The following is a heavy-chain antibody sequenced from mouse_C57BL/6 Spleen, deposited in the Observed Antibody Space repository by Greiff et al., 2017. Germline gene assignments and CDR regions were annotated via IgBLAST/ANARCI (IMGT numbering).Heavy chain of an antibody. Sequence: EVQLVESGGGLVKPGGSLTLSCAASGFTFSSYTMSWVRQTPENRLEWVATISGGGGNTYYPDSVKGRFTISRDNAKNTLYLQMSSLRSEDTALYYCARRGYYGSSYYAMDYWGQGTSVTVSS. CDR3: ARRGYYGSSYYAMDY. D-gene: IGHD1-1*01. CDR2: ISGGGGNT. CDR1: GFTFSSYT. V-gene: IGHV5-9*01. J-gene: IGHJ4*01.